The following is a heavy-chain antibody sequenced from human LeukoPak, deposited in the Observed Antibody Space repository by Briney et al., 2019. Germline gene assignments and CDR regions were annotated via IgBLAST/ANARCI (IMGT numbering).Heavy chain of an antibody. CDR1: GYTFTSYG. V-gene: IGHV1-18*04. CDR3: ARNLPNSGRYGGFDN. D-gene: IGHD6-19*01. Sequence: GASVKVSCKAAGYTFTSYGISWVREAPGQGREWMGWISPYNGNTNYPQKLQGRVSITTDTSTSTAYMELRSRRSDDTAGYYCARNLPNSGRYGGFDNWGAGTLVTVSS. J-gene: IGHJ4*02. CDR2: ISPYNGNT.